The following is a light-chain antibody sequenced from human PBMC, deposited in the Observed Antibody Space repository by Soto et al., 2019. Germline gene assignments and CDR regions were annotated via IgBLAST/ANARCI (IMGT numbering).Light chain of an antibody. V-gene: IGKV3-20*01. Sequence: EIVLTQSPGTPSLSPGGRATLSCRASQSVSNNYLAWYQQKPGQAPRLLIYGASNRATGIPDRFSGSGSGTDFTLTISRLEPEDFAVYYCQQYGSSGTFGQGTKVDI. J-gene: IGKJ1*01. CDR1: QSVSNNY. CDR2: GAS. CDR3: QQYGSSGT.